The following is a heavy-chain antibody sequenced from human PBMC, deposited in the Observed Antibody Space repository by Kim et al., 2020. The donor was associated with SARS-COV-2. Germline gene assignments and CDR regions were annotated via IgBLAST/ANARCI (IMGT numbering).Heavy chain of an antibody. CDR3: ARRSGYGDYVWHTGDYYYGMDV. Sequence: SVKVSCKASGGTFSSYAISWVRQAPGQGLEWMGGIIPIFGTANYAQKFQGRVTITADESTSTAYMELSSLRSEDTAVYYCARRSGYGDYVWHTGDYYYGMDVWGQGTTVTVSS. V-gene: IGHV1-69*13. D-gene: IGHD4-17*01. J-gene: IGHJ6*02. CDR1: GGTFSSYA. CDR2: IIPIFGTA.